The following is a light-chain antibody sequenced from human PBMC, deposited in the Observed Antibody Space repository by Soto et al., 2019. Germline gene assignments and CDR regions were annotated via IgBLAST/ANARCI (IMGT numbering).Light chain of an antibody. Sequence: QSALTQPASVSGSPGQSITISCTGTSSDVGGYNYVSWYQQHPGKAPKLMIYEVSNRPSGGTNRFSGSKSGNTVSLTNSGLQAEDEADYHCRSYTSRTSPNVLFGGGTQVNVL. V-gene: IGLV2-14*01. CDR3: RSYTSRTSPNVL. J-gene: IGLJ1*01. CDR2: EVS. CDR1: SSDVGGYNY.